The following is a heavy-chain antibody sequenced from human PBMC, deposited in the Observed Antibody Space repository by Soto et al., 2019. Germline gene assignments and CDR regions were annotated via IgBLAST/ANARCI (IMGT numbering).Heavy chain of an antibody. CDR1: GFSLSTSGVG. CDR3: AHGRCSSTSCNLMGMDV. D-gene: IGHD2-2*01. CDR2: IYWDDDK. V-gene: IGHV2-5*02. Sequence: SGPTLVNPTQTLTLTCTFSGFSLSTSGVGVGWIRQPPGKALEWLALIYWDDDKRYSPSLKSRLTITKDTSKNQVVLTMTNMDPVDTATYYCAHGRCSSTSCNLMGMDVWGQGTTVTVSS. J-gene: IGHJ6*02.